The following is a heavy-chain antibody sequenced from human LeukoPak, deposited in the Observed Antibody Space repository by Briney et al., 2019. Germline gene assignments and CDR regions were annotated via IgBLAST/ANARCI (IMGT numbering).Heavy chain of an antibody. CDR3: AKDLLQGDGYWDIDS. CDR2: IFGSGYNT. CDR1: GFRFSIYT. V-gene: IGHV3-23*01. Sequence: PGGALRLSCAASGFRFSIYTMSWVRQAPGKGLEWVAGIFGSGYNTYYADSVKGRFTISRDNSMNTLYLQMNSLRVEDTAIYYCAKDLLQGDGYWDIDSWGQGTLVSVSS. J-gene: IGHJ4*02. D-gene: IGHD5-24*01.